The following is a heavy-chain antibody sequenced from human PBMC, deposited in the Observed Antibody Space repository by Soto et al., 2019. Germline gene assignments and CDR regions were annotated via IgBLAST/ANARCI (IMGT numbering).Heavy chain of an antibody. Sequence: QVQLQESGPGLVKPSQTLSLICTVSGDSIRNGFYYWSWIRQHPGKGLEWIGNIYYVGSTSYNPSLKSRVTISIDRSKNQFSLTLNSVTAADTAVYYCAKNETTRPWFNPWGQGTLFIVSS. V-gene: IGHV4-31*03. CDR3: AKNETTRPWFNP. CDR2: IYYVGST. J-gene: IGHJ5*02. D-gene: IGHD1-1*01. CDR1: GDSIRNGFYY.